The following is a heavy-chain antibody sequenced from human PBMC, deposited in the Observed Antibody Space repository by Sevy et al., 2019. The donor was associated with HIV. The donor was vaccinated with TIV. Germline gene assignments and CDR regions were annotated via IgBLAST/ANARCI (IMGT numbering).Heavy chain of an antibody. CDR2: IYYNGHI. CDR3: AGKNAWGRGYS. CDR1: GGSITSLY. D-gene: IGHD1-26*01. Sequence: SETLSLTCTVSGGSITSLYWNWIRQPPGKGLEWIANIYYNGHINYNPSLKSRVTLSLDTSKNQFSPRLSSVTAADTAMYYCAGKNAWGRGYSWGQGTLVTVSS. V-gene: IGHV4-59*08. J-gene: IGHJ4*02.